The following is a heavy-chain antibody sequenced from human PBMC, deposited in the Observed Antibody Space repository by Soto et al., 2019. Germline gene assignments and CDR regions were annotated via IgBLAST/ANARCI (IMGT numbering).Heavy chain of an antibody. J-gene: IGHJ6*02. CDR1: GYTFTSYF. V-gene: IGHV1-18*01. CDR3: ARQNYYSGMDV. CDR2: ISAYNGNT. Sequence: QVQLVQSGAEVKKPGASVKVSCKASGYTFTSYFITWVRQAPGQGLEWMGWISAYNGNTNYAQMLQGRVTMTTDTSTATAYMEMRTLRSDDTAVYYGARQNYYSGMDVWGQGTTVTVSS.